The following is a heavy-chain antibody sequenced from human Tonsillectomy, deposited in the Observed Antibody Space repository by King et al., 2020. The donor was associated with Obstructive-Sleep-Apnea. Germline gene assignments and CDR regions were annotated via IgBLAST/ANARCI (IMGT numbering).Heavy chain of an antibody. J-gene: IGHJ6*02. CDR3: AHLLDAVVVPAGDLAYYHYYGMDV. V-gene: IGHV2-5*02. CDR2: IYWDDDK. CDR1: GFSLSTSGVG. Sequence: TLKESGPTLVKPTQTLTLTCTFSGFSLSTSGVGVGWVRQPPGKALEWLALIYWDDDKRYSPSLKSRLTITKDTSKNQVVLTMTNMDPVDTATYYCAHLLDAVVVPAGDLAYYHYYGMDVWGQGTTVTVSS. D-gene: IGHD2-2*01.